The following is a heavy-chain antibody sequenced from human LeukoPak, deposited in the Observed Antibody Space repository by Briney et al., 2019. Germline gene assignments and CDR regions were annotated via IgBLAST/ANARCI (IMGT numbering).Heavy chain of an antibody. CDR1: GYTFTGYY. CDR3: ARVNLGAAFGGAIDY. CDR2: INPNSGGT. V-gene: IGHV1-2*02. D-gene: IGHD3-16*01. Sequence: GGSVKVSCKASGYTFTGYYMHWVRQAPGQGLEWMGWINPNSGGTNYAQKFQGRVTMTRDTSISTAYMELSRLRSDDTAVYYCARVNLGAAFGGAIDYWGQGTLVTVSS. J-gene: IGHJ4*02.